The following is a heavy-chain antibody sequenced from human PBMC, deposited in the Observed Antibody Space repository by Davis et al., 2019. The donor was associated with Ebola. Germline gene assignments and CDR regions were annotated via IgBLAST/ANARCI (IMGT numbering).Heavy chain of an antibody. CDR3: ASADYYGSGSPPDY. D-gene: IGHD3-10*01. Sequence: PGGSLRLSCAASGFTFSSYGMHWVRQAPGKGLEWVAVIWYDGSNKYYADSVKGRFTISRDNSKNTLYLQMNSLRAEDTAVYYCASADYYGSGSPPDYWGQGTLVTVSS. V-gene: IGHV3-33*01. J-gene: IGHJ4*02. CDR2: IWYDGSNK. CDR1: GFTFSSYG.